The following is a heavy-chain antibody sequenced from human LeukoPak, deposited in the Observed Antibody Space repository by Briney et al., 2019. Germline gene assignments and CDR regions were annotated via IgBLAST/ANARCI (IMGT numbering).Heavy chain of an antibody. CDR3: ARDENWGPDY. D-gene: IGHD7-27*01. V-gene: IGHV1-2*02. CDR1: GYTFTGHY. J-gene: IGHJ4*02. CDR2: IHAGTGDT. Sequence: ASVKVSCKASGYTFTGHYMHWVRQAPGHGLEWMGWIHAGTGDTNHAQKFQGRFTMTRDTSISTLYMELNRLTSDDTAVYFCARDENWGPDYWGQGTLVTVSS.